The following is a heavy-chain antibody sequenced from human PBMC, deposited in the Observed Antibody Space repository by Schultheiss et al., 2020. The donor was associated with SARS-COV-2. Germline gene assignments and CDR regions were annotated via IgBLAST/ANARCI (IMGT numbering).Heavy chain of an antibody. D-gene: IGHD3-3*01. V-gene: IGHV3-33*01. CDR1: GFTFSSYG. J-gene: IGHJ6*02. CDR2: IWYDGSNK. Sequence: GGSLRLSCAASGFTFSSYGMHWVRQAPGKGLEWVAVIWYDGSNKYYADSVKGRFTISRDNSKNTLYLQMNSLRAEDTAVYYCARGGELRFLEWLLGSMDVWGQGTTVTVSS. CDR3: ARGGELRFLEWLLGSMDV.